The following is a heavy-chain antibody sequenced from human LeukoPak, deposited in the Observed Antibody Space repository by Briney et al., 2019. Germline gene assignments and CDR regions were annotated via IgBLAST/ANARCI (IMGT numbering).Heavy chain of an antibody. Sequence: PSETLSLTCTASGCSIISSTYYWGRLRQPPGKALASIGYIYYSGSTYYNPSLKSRVTISVDTSKTQFSLKLSSVTAADTAVYYCARGGVSYFDYWGQGTLVTVSS. J-gene: IGHJ4*02. D-gene: IGHD2-21*01. CDR2: IYYSGST. CDR3: ARGGVSYFDY. CDR1: GCSIISSTYY. V-gene: IGHV4-30-4*08.